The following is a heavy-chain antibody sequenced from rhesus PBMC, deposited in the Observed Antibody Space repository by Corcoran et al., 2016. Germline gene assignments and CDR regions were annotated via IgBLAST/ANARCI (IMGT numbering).Heavy chain of an antibody. J-gene: IGHJ4*01. CDR1: RYSFTFRR. Sequence: QVQLQESGPGLVKPSETLSVTCAVSRYSFTFRRWRLNRQAPGKGLEWIGYILGSGGSTYYNPSRKTRVTLAVDAAKNQFSLKGNSMTAADTAGYYWASDHWGSVDYWGQGVLVTVSS. CDR3: ASDHWGSVDY. D-gene: IGHD7-45*01. V-gene: IGHV4-169*02. CDR2: ILGSGGST.